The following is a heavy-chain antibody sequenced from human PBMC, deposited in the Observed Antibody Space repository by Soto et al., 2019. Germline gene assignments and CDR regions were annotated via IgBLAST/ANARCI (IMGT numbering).Heavy chain of an antibody. CDR1: GYTFTSYA. Sequence: XSVKVSCKASGYTFTSYAMHWVRQAPGQRINWMGQNTXGNGNXQYSQTYQARXXITGDKSXXKAYTELSSLRFEETALYYCARDPEGMVALGDYWGQGTVVTVSS. D-gene: IGHD2-8*01. CDR3: ARDPEGMVALGDY. J-gene: IGHJ4*02. V-gene: IGHV1-3*01. CDR2: NTXGNGNX.